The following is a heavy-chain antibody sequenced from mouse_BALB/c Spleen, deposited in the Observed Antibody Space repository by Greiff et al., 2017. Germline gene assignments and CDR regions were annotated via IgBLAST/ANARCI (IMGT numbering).Heavy chain of an antibody. J-gene: IGHJ1*01. D-gene: IGHD2-10*02. CDR3: ARCGYGKDWYFDV. V-gene: IGHV1-54*01. Sequence: QVQLQQSGAELVRPGTSVKVSCKASGYAFTNYLIEWVKQRPGQGLEWIGVINPGSGGTNYNEKFKGKATLTADKSSSTAYMQLSSLTSDDSAVYFCARCGYGKDWYFDVWGAGTTVTVSS. CDR2: INPGSGGT. CDR1: GYAFTNYL.